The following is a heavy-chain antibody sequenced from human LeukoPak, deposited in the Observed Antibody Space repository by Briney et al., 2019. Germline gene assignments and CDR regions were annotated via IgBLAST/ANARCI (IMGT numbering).Heavy chain of an antibody. Sequence: AASVTVSCTTSGYQFNTHTITWVRQAPGQGLEWMGWVSAYNGNTNYEQKFQGRVTMTTDRSTRTAYMELRSLTSDDTAVYFCARDPRSGHFDYWGQGSLVTVSS. CDR2: VSAYNGNT. V-gene: IGHV1-18*04. J-gene: IGHJ4*02. CDR3: ARDPRSGHFDY. CDR1: GYQFNTHT.